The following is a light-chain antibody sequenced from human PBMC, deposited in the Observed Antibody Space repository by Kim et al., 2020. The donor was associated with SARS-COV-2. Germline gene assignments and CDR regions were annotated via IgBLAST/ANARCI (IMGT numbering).Light chain of an antibody. CDR2: DVS. J-gene: IGKJ1*01. V-gene: IGKV3-11*01. CDR1: QNVNNY. Sequence: LSLYPGERATLYCRATQNVNNYLAWYQQKPGQAPRLLIYDVSERATGIPARFSGSGSGTDFTLTISSLEPEDFAVYYCHQRSDWTFGQGTKVEIK. CDR3: HQRSDWT.